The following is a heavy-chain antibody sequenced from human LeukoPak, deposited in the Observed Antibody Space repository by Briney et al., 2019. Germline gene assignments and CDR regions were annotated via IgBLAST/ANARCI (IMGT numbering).Heavy chain of an antibody. CDR2: ISAYNGNT. J-gene: IGHJ5*02. D-gene: IGHD6-19*01. CDR3: ARCIAVGCNWFDP. CDR1: GYTFTSYG. V-gene: IGHV1-18*01. Sequence: ASVKVSCKASGYTFTSYGISWVRQAPGQGLEWMGWISAYNGNTNYAQKLQGRVTMTTDTSTSTAYMELSSLRSEDTAVYYCARCIAVGCNWFDPWGQGTLVTVSS.